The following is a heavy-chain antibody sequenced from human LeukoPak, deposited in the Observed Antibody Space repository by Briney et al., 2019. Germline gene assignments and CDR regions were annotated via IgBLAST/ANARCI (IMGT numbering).Heavy chain of an antibody. Sequence: GGSLRLSCAASGFTFSSYGMHWVRQAPGKGLEWVAVISYDGSNKYYADSVKGRFTISRDNAKNSLYLQMNSLRAEDTAVYYCARAGGYYYDSSGDPFDYWGQGTLVTVSS. V-gene: IGHV3-30*03. CDR3: ARAGGYYYDSSGDPFDY. CDR1: GFTFSSYG. D-gene: IGHD3-22*01. CDR2: ISYDGSNK. J-gene: IGHJ4*02.